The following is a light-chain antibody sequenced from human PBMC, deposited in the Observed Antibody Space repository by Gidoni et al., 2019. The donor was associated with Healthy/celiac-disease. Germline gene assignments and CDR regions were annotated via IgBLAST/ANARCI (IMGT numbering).Light chain of an antibody. Sequence: EIVLPQSPGTLSLSPGERATLSCRASQSVSSSYFAWYQQKPGQAPRLLIYGASSRATGIPERFSGSGSGTDFTLTSSRLEPADFAVYYCQQYGSSPETFGQGTKVEIK. CDR3: QQYGSSPET. V-gene: IGKV3-20*01. J-gene: IGKJ1*01. CDR1: QSVSSSY. CDR2: GAS.